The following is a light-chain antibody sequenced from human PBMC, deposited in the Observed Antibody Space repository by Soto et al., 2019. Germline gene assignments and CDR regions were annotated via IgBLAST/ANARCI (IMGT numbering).Light chain of an antibody. CDR2: EVN. CDR3: SSYAGSILYV. J-gene: IGLJ1*01. Sequence: QSVLTQPPSASWSPGQSVTISCTGTSSDVGGYNYVSWYQQYPGKAPKLMIYEVNKRPSGVPDRFSGSKSGNTASLTVSGLQAEDEADYYCSSYAGSILYVFGTGTKVTVL. CDR1: SSDVGGYNY. V-gene: IGLV2-8*01.